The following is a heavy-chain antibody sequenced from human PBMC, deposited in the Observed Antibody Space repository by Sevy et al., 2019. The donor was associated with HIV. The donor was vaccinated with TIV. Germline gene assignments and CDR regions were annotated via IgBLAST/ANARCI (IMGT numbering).Heavy chain of an antibody. CDR2: ISFNGGNK. J-gene: IGHJ5*02. Sequence: GGSLRLSCAASGFPFTTYAVHWVRQAPGKGLEWLAVISFNGGNKFYADSVRGRFTISRDNSKNTLYLQMNSLRAEDTAVYYCARDFNGYCSGGSCYSGWFDPWGQGTLVTVSS. D-gene: IGHD2-15*01. CDR1: GFPFTTYA. CDR3: ARDFNGYCSGGSCYSGWFDP. V-gene: IGHV3-30-3*01.